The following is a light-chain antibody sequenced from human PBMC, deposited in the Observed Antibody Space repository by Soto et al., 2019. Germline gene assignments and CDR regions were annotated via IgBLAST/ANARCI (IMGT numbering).Light chain of an antibody. CDR1: QSVSNRN. CDR2: GAS. CDR3: QQYGSSPSIT. V-gene: IGKV3-20*01. Sequence: EIVLTQSPGTLSSSPGERATLSCRASQSVSNRNLAWYQQKPGQAPRLLIYGASIRATGIPDRFSGSGSGTDFTLTISRLEPEDFAVFYCQQYGSSPSITFGQGTRLEIK. J-gene: IGKJ5*01.